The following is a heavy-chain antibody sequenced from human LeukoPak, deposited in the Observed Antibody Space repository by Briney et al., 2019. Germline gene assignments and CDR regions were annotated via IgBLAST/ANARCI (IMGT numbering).Heavy chain of an antibody. D-gene: IGHD3-22*01. V-gene: IGHV4-39*07. J-gene: IGHJ3*02. Sequence: SETLSLTCTVSGCSISSSSYYWCWIRQPPEKGLERIGRIYYSVSTYYNPSRKRRVTISVDTSKNQFFLKLSSVTAAATAVYYCASSSGYRSFDIRGQGTMVTVSS. CDR1: GCSISSSSYY. CDR3: ASSSGYRSFDI. CDR2: IYYSVST.